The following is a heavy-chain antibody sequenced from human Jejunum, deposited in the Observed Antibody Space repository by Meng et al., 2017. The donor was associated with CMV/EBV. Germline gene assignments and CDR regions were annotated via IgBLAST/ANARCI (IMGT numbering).Heavy chain of an antibody. CDR1: QFPFTTYA. Sequence: EGHLLGSGGGLVQIGDSLRLSCVASQFPFTTYAMNWVRQAPGKGLEWVSSISGSGDTTQYSDSVKGRFTISRDNSKNTLYLQMNSLRAEDTAVYYCVKQLLPPVPWGQGTLVTVSS. V-gene: IGHV3-23*01. D-gene: IGHD1-26*01. CDR2: ISGSGDTT. CDR3: VKQLLPPVP. J-gene: IGHJ5*02.